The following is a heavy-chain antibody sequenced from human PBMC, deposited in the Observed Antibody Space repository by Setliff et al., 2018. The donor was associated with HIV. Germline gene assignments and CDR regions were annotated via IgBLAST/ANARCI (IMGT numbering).Heavy chain of an antibody. CDR3: AREIPFRGNANMWDYYAMDV. D-gene: IGHD3-16*01. CDR1: GGSMSGSSYY. Sequence: PSETLSLTCTVSGGSMSGSSYYWGWIRQPPGKGLEWIGSLDYSGTTYYNPSLKSRVTISVDTSSSQVSLRLTSVTAADTAVYYCAREIPFRGNANMWDYYAMDVWGQGITVTVSS. V-gene: IGHV4-39*02. J-gene: IGHJ6*02. CDR2: LDYSGTT.